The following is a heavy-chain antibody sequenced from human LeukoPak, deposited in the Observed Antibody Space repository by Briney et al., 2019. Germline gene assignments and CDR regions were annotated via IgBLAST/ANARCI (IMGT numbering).Heavy chain of an antibody. J-gene: IGHJ4*02. CDR1: GFTFSGYG. D-gene: IGHD5-24*01. CDR3: TRVGYIDEGIDY. V-gene: IGHV3-7*04. CDR2: IKQDGSKK. Sequence: SGGSLRLSCAASGFTFSGYGMNWVRQAPGKGLEWVANIKQDGSKKSYVDSVKGRFTISRDNAKNSLYLQMNSLRAEDTAIYYCTRVGYIDEGIDYWGQGTLVTVSS.